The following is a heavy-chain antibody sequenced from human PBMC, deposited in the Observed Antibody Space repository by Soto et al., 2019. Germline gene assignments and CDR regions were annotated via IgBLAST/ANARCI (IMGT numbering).Heavy chain of an antibody. D-gene: IGHD2-21*02. CDR1: GGSISSYY. CDR2: IYYSGST. CDR3: ARGPCGGDCYHPES. V-gene: IGHV4-59*08. J-gene: IGHJ5*02. Sequence: SETLSLTCTVSGGSISSYYWSWIRQPPGKGLEWIGYIYYSGSTNYNPSLKSRVTISVDTSKNQFSLKLSSVTAADTAVYYCARGPCGGDCYHPESWGPGTLVTLSS.